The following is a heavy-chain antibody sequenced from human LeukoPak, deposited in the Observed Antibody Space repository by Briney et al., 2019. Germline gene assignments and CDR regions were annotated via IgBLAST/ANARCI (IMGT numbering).Heavy chain of an antibody. D-gene: IGHD6-19*01. CDR3: AREHYTSGWYIRD. Sequence: SETLSLTCTVSGGSISSYYWSWIRQPPGKGLEWIGYIYYSGSTNYNPSLKSRVTISVDTSKNQFSLKLTSVTAADTAVYYCAREHYTSGWYIRDWGQGTLVTVSS. V-gene: IGHV4-59*01. J-gene: IGHJ4*02. CDR2: IYYSGST. CDR1: GGSISSYY.